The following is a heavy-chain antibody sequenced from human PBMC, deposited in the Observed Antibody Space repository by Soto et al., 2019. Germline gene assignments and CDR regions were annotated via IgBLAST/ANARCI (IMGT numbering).Heavy chain of an antibody. D-gene: IGHD1-26*01. Sequence: QVQLQESGPGLVKPSETLSLTCTVSGGSIDGRNCAWIRQPPGKGLEWLGYVYYDGGSSYNPSVNSRISLSMDTSKSRFSLLLRSLTAADAAVYYCGGQGSGNLHGLVDVWGRGTTVTVSS. V-gene: IGHV4-59*08. CDR2: VYYDGGS. J-gene: IGHJ6*02. CDR3: GGQGSGNLHGLVDV. CDR1: GGSIDGRN.